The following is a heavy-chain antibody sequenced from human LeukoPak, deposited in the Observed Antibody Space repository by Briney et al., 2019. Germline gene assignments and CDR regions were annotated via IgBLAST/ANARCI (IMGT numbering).Heavy chain of an antibody. CDR3: ARDEGYCGGDCYSSGFDY. CDR2: IIPIFGTA. Sequence: SVKVSCKXSGGTFSSYAISWVRQAPGQGLERMGRIIPIFGTANYAQKFQGKVTITTDESTSTAYMELSSLRSEDTAVYYCARDEGYCGGDCYSSGFDYWGQGTLVTVSS. D-gene: IGHD2-21*02. CDR1: GGTFSSYA. V-gene: IGHV1-69*05. J-gene: IGHJ4*02.